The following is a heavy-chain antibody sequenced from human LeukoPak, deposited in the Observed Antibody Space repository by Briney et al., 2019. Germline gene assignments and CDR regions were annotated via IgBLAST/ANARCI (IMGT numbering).Heavy chain of an antibody. CDR2: ISSSSSYI. V-gene: IGHV3-21*01. J-gene: IGHJ3*02. CDR1: GFTFSSYS. CDR3: ARDRGRPAANDAFDI. Sequence: GGSLRLSCAASGFTFSSYSMNWVRKAPGKGLEWLSSISSSSSYIYYADSVKGRFTISRDNAKNSLYLQMNSLRAEDTAVYYCARDRGRPAANDAFDIWGQGTMVTVSS. D-gene: IGHD2-2*01.